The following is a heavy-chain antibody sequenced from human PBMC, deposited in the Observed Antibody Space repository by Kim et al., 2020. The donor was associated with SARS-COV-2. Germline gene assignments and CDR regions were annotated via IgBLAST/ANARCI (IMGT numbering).Heavy chain of an antibody. J-gene: IGHJ4*02. CDR2: ISGSGGST. CDR1: GFTFSSYA. Sequence: GGSLRLSCAASGFTFSSYAMSWVRQAPGKGLEWVSAISGSGGSTYYADSVKGRFTISRDNSKNTLYLQMNSLGAEDTAVYYCAKRVGYCSSTSCYPEEEEFDYWGQGTLVTVSS. D-gene: IGHD2-2*01. CDR3: AKRVGYCSSTSCYPEEEEFDY. V-gene: IGHV3-23*01.